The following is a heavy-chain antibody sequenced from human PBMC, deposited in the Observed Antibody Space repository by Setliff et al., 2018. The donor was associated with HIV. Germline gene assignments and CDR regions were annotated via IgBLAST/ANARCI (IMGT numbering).Heavy chain of an antibody. D-gene: IGHD5-18*01. CDR3: ARGYNPGYGGNDY. Sequence: LRLSCAASGFTFSTYWMHWVRQAPGKGLVWVSRLNSDGSTTDYADSVKGRFTISRDNAKNTLYLQMNSLKADDTAVYYCARGYNPGYGGNDYWGEGTLVT. CDR2: LNSDGSTT. V-gene: IGHV3-74*01. J-gene: IGHJ4*02. CDR1: GFTFSTYW.